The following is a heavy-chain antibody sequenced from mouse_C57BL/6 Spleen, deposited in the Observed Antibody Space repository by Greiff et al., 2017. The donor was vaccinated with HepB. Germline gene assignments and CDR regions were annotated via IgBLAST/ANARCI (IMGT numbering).Heavy chain of an antibody. V-gene: IGHV1-64*01. CDR1: GYTFTSYW. D-gene: IGHD1-1*01. CDR3: ARGYYYGSSYLWYFDV. J-gene: IGHJ1*03. CDR2: IHPNSGST. Sequence: QVQLQQPGAELVKPGASVKLSCKASGYTFTSYWMHWVKQRPGQGLEWIGMIHPNSGSTNYNEKFKSKATLTVDKSSSTAYMQLSSLTSADSAVYYCARGYYYGSSYLWYFDVWGTGTTVTVSS.